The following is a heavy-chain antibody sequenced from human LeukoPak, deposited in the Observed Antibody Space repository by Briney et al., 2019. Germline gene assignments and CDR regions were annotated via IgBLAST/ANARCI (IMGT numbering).Heavy chain of an antibody. J-gene: IGHJ4*02. D-gene: IGHD3-10*01. CDR2: INPNSGST. Sequence: GASVKVSCKASGYTFTSHYINWVRQAPGQGLEWMGIINPNSGSTDCAQKFRGRVILTRDTSTSTFYMELSSLRSEDTAVYYCARSEYYGSGSFDYWGQGTLVTVSS. V-gene: IGHV1-46*01. CDR3: ARSEYYGSGSFDY. CDR1: GYTFTSHY.